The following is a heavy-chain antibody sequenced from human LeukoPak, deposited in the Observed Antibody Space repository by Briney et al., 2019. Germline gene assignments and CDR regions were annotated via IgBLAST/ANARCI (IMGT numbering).Heavy chain of an antibody. V-gene: IGHV4-30-2*01. Sequence: PSETLSLTCAVSAGSISSGASSWSWIRQPPGKGLEWIGYIYHSGSTNYNPSLKSRVTISVDTSKNQFSLKLSSVTAADTAVYYCARLANYYGSGSYLDYWGQGTLVTVSS. J-gene: IGHJ4*02. CDR1: AGSISSGASS. CDR3: ARLANYYGSGSYLDY. CDR2: IYHSGST. D-gene: IGHD3-10*01.